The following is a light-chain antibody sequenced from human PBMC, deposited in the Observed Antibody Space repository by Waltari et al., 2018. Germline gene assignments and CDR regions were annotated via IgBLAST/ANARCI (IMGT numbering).Light chain of an antibody. CDR1: SPNIRAGFA. CDR2: ENT. CDR3: QAYDHSLNGWV. V-gene: IGLV1-40*01. J-gene: IGLJ3*02. Sequence: QSVLPQPPSVSGAPGQWVTISCTGGSPNIRAGFAAHRYQQFPGTAPKLLIYENTHRPSGVPDRFSGSKSGTSASLAITGLQAEDEADYYCQAYDHSLNGWVFGEGTKLTVL.